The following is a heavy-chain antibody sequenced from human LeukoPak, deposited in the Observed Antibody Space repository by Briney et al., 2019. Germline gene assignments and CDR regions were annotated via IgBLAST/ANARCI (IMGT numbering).Heavy chain of an antibody. Sequence: PSETLSLTCTLSGGSIISGGSYWGWIRQSPGKGLEWIGSVYYSGITYYNPSLKSRVTISVNTSKNQFSLTLRSVTAADTAVYFCSRRDCSHSDCFDWSFDLWGRGTLPTVSP. J-gene: IGHJ2*01. D-gene: IGHD2-15*01. V-gene: IGHV4-39*07. CDR1: GGSIISGGSY. CDR2: VYYSGIT. CDR3: SRRDCSHSDCFDWSFDL.